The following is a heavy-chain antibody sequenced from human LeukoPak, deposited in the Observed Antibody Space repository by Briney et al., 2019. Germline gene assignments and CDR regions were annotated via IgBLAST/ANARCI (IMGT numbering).Heavy chain of an antibody. CDR3: ARDRDTSFDP. Sequence: ASVTVSCKASGYAFSAYYMHWVRQAPGQGLEWMGWINTNTGNPTYAQGFTGRFVFSLDTSVSTAYLQISSLKAEDTAVYYCARDRDTSFDPWGQGTLVTVSS. J-gene: IGHJ5*02. CDR2: INTNTGNP. V-gene: IGHV7-4-1*02. CDR1: GYAFSAYY. D-gene: IGHD5-18*01.